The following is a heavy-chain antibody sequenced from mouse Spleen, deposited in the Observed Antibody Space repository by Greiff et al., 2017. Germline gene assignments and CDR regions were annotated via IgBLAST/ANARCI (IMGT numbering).Heavy chain of an antibody. CDR3: ARFTTAYFDY. Sequence: EVKLVESGGGLVKPGGSLKLSCAASGFTFSSYAMSWVRQTPEKRLEWVASISSGGSTYYPDSVKGRFTISRDNARNILYLQMSSLRSEDTAMYYCARFTTAYFDYWGQGTTLTVSS. J-gene: IGHJ2*01. CDR2: ISSGGST. V-gene: IGHV5-6-5*01. D-gene: IGHD1-2*01. CDR1: GFTFSSYA.